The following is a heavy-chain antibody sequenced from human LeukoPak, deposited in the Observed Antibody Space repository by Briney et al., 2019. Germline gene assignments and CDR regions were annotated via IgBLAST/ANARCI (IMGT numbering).Heavy chain of an antibody. CDR3: ARWPGNYDWSVYDS. CDR2: IHAGSGNT. J-gene: IGHJ4*02. CDR1: GYTFTTKA. D-gene: IGHD3-9*01. Sequence: ASVKVSCKASGYTFTTKAIHWLRQAPGQGPEWMGSIHAGSGNTLYSKHFQGRVTFTRDTSANTVYMDLSSLSSEDTAVYYCARWPGNYDWSVYDSWGQGTLVIVSS. V-gene: IGHV1-3*01.